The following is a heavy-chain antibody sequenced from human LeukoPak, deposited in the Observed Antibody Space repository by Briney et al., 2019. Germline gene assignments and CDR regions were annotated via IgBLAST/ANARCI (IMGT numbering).Heavy chain of an antibody. Sequence: SETLSLTCTVSGGSTSSYYWSWIRQPPGKGLECIGYIYYSGSTNYNPSLKSRVTISVDTSKNQFSLKLSSVTAADTAVYYCARADSSGYYFGYWGQGTLVTVSS. V-gene: IGHV4-59*01. J-gene: IGHJ4*02. CDR1: GGSTSSYY. CDR2: IYYSGST. CDR3: ARADSSGYYFGY. D-gene: IGHD3-22*01.